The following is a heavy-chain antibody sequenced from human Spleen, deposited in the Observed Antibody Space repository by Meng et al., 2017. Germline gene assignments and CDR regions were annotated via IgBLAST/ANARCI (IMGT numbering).Heavy chain of an antibody. CDR3: VPRTTYFDS. CDR1: GFTFSSYT. J-gene: IGHJ4*02. V-gene: IGHV3-21*04. CDR2: ISSGGNYI. D-gene: IGHD4-11*01. Sequence: EVQLVESGGGLVNPGTSLRLSCAASGFTFSSYTMHWVRLAPGKGLEWVSSISSGGNYIYYADSLKGRLTISRDNSKNTLYLQMNSLRAEDTAVYYCVPRTTYFDSWGLGTLVTVSS.